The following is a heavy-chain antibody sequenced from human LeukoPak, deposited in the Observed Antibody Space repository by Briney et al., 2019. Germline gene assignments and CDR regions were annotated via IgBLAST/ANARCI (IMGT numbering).Heavy chain of an antibody. CDR1: GFSFSSYG. J-gene: IGHJ4*02. D-gene: IGHD6-19*01. CDR2: IRSDGSNK. V-gene: IGHV3-30*02. CDR3: ASILDSAWGELGY. Sequence: PGGSLRLSCAGSGFSFSSYGMHWVRQAPGKGLEWMAFIRSDGSNKYYADSVKGRFTTSRDNSKNTLYLQMNSLRAEDTAVYYCASILDSAWGELGYWGQGTLVTVSS.